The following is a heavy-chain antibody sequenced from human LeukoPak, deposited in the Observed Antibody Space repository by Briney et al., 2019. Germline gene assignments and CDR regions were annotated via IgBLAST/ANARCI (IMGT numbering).Heavy chain of an antibody. D-gene: IGHD6-6*01. J-gene: IGHJ6*02. CDR3: ARGVGSSSWAYYYYYGMDV. CDR2: MNPNSGNT. CDR1: GYTFTSYD. Sequence: ASVKVSCKASGYTFTSYDINWVRQATGQGLEWMGWMNPNSGNTGYAQKFQGRVTMTRNTSISTAYMELSSLRSEDTAVYYCARGVGSSSWAYYYYYGMDVWGQGTTVTVSS. V-gene: IGHV1-8*01.